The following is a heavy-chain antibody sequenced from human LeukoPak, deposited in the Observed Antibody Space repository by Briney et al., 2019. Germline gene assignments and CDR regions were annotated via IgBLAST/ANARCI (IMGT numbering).Heavy chain of an antibody. CDR2: ISAYNGNT. D-gene: IGHD3-10*01. V-gene: IGHV1-18*01. Sequence: APVKVSCKASGYTFTSYGISWVRQAPGQGLEWMGWISAYNGNTNYAQKLQGRVTMTTDTSTSTAYMELRSLRSDDTAVYYCARDSRSGSYFDYWGQGTLVTVSS. CDR1: GYTFTSYG. J-gene: IGHJ4*02. CDR3: ARDSRSGSYFDY.